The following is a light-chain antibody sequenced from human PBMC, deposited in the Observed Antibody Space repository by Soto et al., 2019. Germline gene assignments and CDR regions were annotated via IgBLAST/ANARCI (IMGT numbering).Light chain of an antibody. J-gene: IGKJ1*01. CDR2: AAS. Sequence: AIQITQAPSSVSASVGDRVTMTCRASQGIRNDLGWYQQKPGKAPKLLIYAASSLQSGVPSRFSGSGSGTDFTLTISSLQPEDFATYYCLQDYNYPWTFGQGTKVDIK. CDR3: LQDYNYPWT. CDR1: QGIRND. V-gene: IGKV1-6*01.